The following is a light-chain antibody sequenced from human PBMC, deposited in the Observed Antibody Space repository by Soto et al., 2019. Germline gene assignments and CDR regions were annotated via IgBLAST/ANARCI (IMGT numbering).Light chain of an antibody. J-gene: IGLJ2*01. Sequence: QSALTQPASVSGSPGQSITISCTGTSSDVGGYNYVSWYQQYPGKAPKLMIYDVSDRPSGISNRFSGSKSDNTASLTISGLQAEDEADYYCSSYTRSSTLVFGGGTKLTVL. CDR3: SSYTRSSTLV. V-gene: IGLV2-14*01. CDR2: DVS. CDR1: SSDVGGYNY.